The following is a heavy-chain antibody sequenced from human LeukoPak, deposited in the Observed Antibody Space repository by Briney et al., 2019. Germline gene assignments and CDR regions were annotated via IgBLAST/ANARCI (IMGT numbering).Heavy chain of an antibody. CDR1: GFTFSSYG. Sequence: PGRSLRLSCAASGFTFSSYGMHWVRQAPGKGLEWVAVISYDGSNKYYADSVKGRFTISRDNSKNTLYLQMNSLRAEDTAVYYCAKVYGSGPPVYYYYYGMDVWGQGPRSPSP. V-gene: IGHV3-30*18. CDR3: AKVYGSGPPVYYYYYGMDV. J-gene: IGHJ6*02. D-gene: IGHD3-10*01. CDR2: ISYDGSNK.